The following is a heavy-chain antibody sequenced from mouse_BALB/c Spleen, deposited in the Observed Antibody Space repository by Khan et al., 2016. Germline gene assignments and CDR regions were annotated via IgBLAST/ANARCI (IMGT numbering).Heavy chain of an antibody. V-gene: IGHV9-3*02. CDR2: INTNTEES. Sequence: QIQLVQSGPELRKPGETVKISCKASGYTFRNYGINWVTQAPGKGLKWMGWINTNTEESTFAEEFKGRFAFSLETSASTAYLQLNNLKNEDAATYFCAIYGSSAYFDSWGRGTTPTVSS. J-gene: IGHJ2*01. D-gene: IGHD1-1*01. CDR3: AIYGSSAYFDS. CDR1: GYTFRNYG.